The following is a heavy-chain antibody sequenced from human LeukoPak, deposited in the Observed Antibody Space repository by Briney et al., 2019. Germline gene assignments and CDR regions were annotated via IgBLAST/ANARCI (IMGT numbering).Heavy chain of an antibody. D-gene: IGHD5-18*01. CDR2: INHSGST. J-gene: IGHJ5*02. V-gene: IGHV4-34*01. CDR1: GGSFSGYY. CDR3: ARVGRRGYRVNNWFDP. Sequence: TSETPSLTCAVYGGSFSGYYWSWIRQPPGKGLEWIGEINHSGSTNYNPSLKGRVTISVDTSKNQFSLKLSSVTAADTAVYYCARVGRRGYRVNNWFDPWGQGTLVTVSS.